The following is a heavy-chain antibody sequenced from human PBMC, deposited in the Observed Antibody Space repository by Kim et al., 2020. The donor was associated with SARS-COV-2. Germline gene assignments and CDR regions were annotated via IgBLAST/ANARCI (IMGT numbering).Heavy chain of an antibody. CDR3: AKVFPQWLATHYFDY. Sequence: DSVMCRFTISRDKSKNTLYLQMNSLRAEDTAVYYCAKVFPQWLATHYFDYWGQGTLVTVSS. V-gene: IGHV3-23*01. D-gene: IGHD6-19*01. J-gene: IGHJ4*02.